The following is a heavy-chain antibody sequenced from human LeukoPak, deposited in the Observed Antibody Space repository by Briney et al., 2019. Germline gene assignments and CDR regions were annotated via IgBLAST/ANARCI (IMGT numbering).Heavy chain of an antibody. CDR2: IYHSGST. Sequence: PSETLSLTCGVSGGSISSSNWWSWVRQPPGKGLEWIGEIYHSGSTNYNPSLKSRVTISVDKSKNQFSLKLSSVTAADTAVYYCARDGAGSSGWYMAHFDYWGQGTQVTVSS. D-gene: IGHD6-19*01. V-gene: IGHV4-4*02. CDR3: ARDGAGSSGWYMAHFDY. CDR1: GGSISSSNW. J-gene: IGHJ4*02.